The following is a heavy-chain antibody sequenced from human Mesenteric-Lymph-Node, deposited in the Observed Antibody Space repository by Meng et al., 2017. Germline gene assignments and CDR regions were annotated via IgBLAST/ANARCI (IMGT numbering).Heavy chain of an antibody. CDR2: MNPNSGNT. CDR1: GYTFTSYD. J-gene: IGHJ4*02. CDR3: ARDLSTYYYDSSGYYPPDY. Sequence: ASVKVSCKASGYTFTSYDINWVRQATGQGLEWMGWMNPNSGNTGYAQKFQGRVTITRNTSISTAYMELSSLRSEDTAVYYCARDLSTYYYDSSGYYPPDYWGQGTLVTVSS. D-gene: IGHD3-22*01. V-gene: IGHV1-8*03.